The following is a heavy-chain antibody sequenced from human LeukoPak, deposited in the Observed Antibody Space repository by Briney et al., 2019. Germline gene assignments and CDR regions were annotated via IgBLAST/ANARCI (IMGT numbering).Heavy chain of an antibody. CDR1: GFTFSSYE. V-gene: IGHV3-48*03. J-gene: IGHJ6*03. CDR2: ISSSGSSI. D-gene: IGHD3-16*01. Sequence: PGGSLRLSCAASGFTFSSYEMNWVRQAPGKGLEWISYISSSGSSISYADSVKGRFTISRDNAKNSLNLQMNSLRAEDTAVYYCARVGDSHNYYYYMDVWGKGTTVTISS. CDR3: ARVGDSHNYYYYMDV.